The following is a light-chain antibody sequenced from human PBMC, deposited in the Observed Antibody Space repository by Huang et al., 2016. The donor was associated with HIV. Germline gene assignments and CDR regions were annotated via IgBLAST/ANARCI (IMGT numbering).Light chain of an antibody. CDR2: GAS. Sequence: EIVMTQSPATLSVSPGERATLSCRASQSVSSNLAWYQQKPGQAPRLLIYGASRRATVIPARFSGSGSGTEFTLTISSLQSEDFAVYYCQQYNDWPITFGGGTKVEIK. CDR3: QQYNDWPIT. J-gene: IGKJ4*01. V-gene: IGKV3-15*01. CDR1: QSVSSN.